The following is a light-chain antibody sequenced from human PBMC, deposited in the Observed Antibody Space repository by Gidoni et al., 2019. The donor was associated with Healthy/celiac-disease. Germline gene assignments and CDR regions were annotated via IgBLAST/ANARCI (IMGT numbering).Light chain of an antibody. J-gene: IGKJ3*01. CDR2: WAS. CDR3: QQYYSAPFT. CDR1: QSVLYSSANKNY. V-gene: IGKV4-1*01. Sequence: DIVMTQSPDSLAVSLGERATINCKSSQSVLYSSANKNYLTWYQQKPGQPPKLLIYWASTRESGVPDRFSGSGSGTDFTLTISSLQAEDVAVYYCQQYYSAPFTFGPXTKVDIK.